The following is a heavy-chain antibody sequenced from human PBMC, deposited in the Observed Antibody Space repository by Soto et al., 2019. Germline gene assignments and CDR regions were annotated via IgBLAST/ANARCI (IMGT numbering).Heavy chain of an antibody. CDR2: ISYDGSNK. CDR3: ARGHYYGSGSYYNPNYYGMDV. D-gene: IGHD3-10*01. V-gene: IGHV3-30-3*01. Sequence: GGSLRLSCAASGFTFSSYAMHWVRQAPGKGLEWVAVISYDGSNKYYADSVKGRFTISRDNSKNTLYLQMNSLRAEDTAVYYCARGHYYGSGSYYNPNYYGMDVWGQGTTVTVSS. CDR1: GFTFSSYA. J-gene: IGHJ6*02.